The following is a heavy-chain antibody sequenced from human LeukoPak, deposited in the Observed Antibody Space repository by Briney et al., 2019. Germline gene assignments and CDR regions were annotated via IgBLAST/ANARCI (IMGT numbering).Heavy chain of an antibody. D-gene: IGHD2-2*01. CDR1: GYTFSRYY. J-gene: IGHJ4*02. CDR3: ARGRDKTTSPAIDY. CDR2: ISPKSGDT. V-gene: IGHV1-2*02. Sequence: ASVHVPCKASGYTFSRYYMHWVRQATGPAREWIGWISPKSGDTNYAQNFQGRVTMTRGTSISTAYMELSRLTSDDTAVYYCARGRDKTTSPAIDYWGQGTLVTVSS.